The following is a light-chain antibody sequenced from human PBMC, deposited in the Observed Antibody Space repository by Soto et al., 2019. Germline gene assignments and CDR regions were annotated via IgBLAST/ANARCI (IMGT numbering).Light chain of an antibody. CDR3: LQQYFYPFT. CDR2: AAS. J-gene: IGKJ3*01. CDR1: QGINNF. V-gene: IGKV1-6*01. Sequence: AIQLTQSPSSLSASVGDRVTITCRASQGINNFLAWYQQKPGKAPKLLIYAASTLQSGVPARFSGSGSGTDFTLTISSLQPEDFATYYCLQQYFYPFTFGPGTTVDLK.